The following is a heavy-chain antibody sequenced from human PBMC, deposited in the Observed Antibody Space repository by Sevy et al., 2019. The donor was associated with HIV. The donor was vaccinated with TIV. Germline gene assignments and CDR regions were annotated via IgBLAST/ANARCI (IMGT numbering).Heavy chain of an antibody. CDR2: ISYDGSNK. CDR3: VKHEAATPYYYYGMDV. D-gene: IGHD2-15*01. J-gene: IGHJ6*02. Sequence: GSLRLSCAASGFTFSSYGLHWVRQAPGKGLEWVAGISYDGSNKFYSDSVKGRFTISRDNSKNKLYLQMNSLRADDTAVYYCVKHEAATPYYYYGMDVWGQGTPVTVSS. CDR1: GFTFSSYG. V-gene: IGHV3-30*18.